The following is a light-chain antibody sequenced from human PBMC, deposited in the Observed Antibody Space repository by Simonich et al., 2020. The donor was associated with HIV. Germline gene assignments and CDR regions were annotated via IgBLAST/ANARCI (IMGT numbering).Light chain of an antibody. Sequence: EIVMPQSPATLSVSPGARATSSCRSSQSVSSNLALYQQKPGQAPRLLIYGASTRATDIPARCSGSGSGTEFTLTISSLQSEDFAVYYCQQYNNWPVTFGPGTKVDIK. CDR3: QQYNNWPVT. V-gene: IGKV3-15*01. CDR2: GAS. CDR1: QSVSSN. J-gene: IGKJ3*01.